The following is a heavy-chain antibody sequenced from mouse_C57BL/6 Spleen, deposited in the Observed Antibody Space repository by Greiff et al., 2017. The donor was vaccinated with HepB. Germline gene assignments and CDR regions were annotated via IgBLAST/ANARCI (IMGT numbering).Heavy chain of an antibody. CDR2: IDPSDSYT. D-gene: IGHD2-2*01. V-gene: IGHV1-69*01. CDR3: ASLYYGYDYAMDY. J-gene: IGHJ4*01. CDR1: GYTFTSYW. Sequence: QVQLQQPGADLVMPGASVKLSCKASGYTFTSYWMHWVKQRPGQGLEWIGEIDPSDSYTNYNQKFKGKSTLTVDKSSSTAYMQLSSLTSEDSAVYYCASLYYGYDYAMDYWGQGTSVTVSS.